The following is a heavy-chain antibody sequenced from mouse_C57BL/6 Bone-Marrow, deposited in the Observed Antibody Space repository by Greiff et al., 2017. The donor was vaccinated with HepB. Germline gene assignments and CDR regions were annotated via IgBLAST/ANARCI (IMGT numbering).Heavy chain of an antibody. CDR3: AVKPLWFAY. J-gene: IGHJ3*01. CDR2: IHHSDSDT. Sequence: QVQLQQPGAELVKPGASVKVSCKASGYTFTSYWMHWVKQRPGQGLEWIERIHHSDSDTNYNQKFKGKATLTVDKSSSTAYMQISSLTSEDAAVYYCAVKPLWFAYWGQGTLVTVSA. CDR1: GYTFTSYW. V-gene: IGHV1-74*01.